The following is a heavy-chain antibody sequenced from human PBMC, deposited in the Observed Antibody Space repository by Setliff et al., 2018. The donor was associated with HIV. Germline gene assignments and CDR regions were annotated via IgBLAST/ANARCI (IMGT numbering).Heavy chain of an antibody. CDR2: INHSGSS. V-gene: IGHV4-34*01. CDR1: GESLSPYF. D-gene: IGHD1-26*01. Sequence: SETLSLTCAVYGESLSPYFWSWIRQTPGRGLEWIGEINHSGSSYYNPSLKSRVTLSVDTSKNQFSLNLTSMTAADTAVYYCARGLGMVEATTPFDYWGQGTLVTVSS. J-gene: IGHJ4*02. CDR3: ARGLGMVEATTPFDY.